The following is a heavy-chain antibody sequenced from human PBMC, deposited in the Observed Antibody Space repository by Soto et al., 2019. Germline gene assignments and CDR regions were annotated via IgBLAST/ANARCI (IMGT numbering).Heavy chain of an antibody. J-gene: IGHJ6*02. Sequence: SVKVSCKASGGPFSSYAIIWVRQASGQGLEWMGGIIPIFGTANYAQKFQGRVTITADESTSTAYMELSSLRSEDTAVYYCARWGTRMTKLGYYYGMDVWGQGTTVTVSS. D-gene: IGHD4-17*01. CDR2: IIPIFGTA. V-gene: IGHV1-69*01. CDR1: GGPFSSYA. CDR3: ARWGTRMTKLGYYYGMDV.